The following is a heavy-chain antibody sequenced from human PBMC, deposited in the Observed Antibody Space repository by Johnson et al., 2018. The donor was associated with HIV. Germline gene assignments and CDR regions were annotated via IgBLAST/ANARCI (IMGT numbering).Heavy chain of an antibody. V-gene: IGHV3-9*01. J-gene: IGHJ3*02. CDR2: ISWNSGSI. Sequence: VQLVESGGGLVQPGRSLRLSCAASGFTFDDYAMHWVRQAPGKGLEWVSGISWNSGSIGYADSVKGRFTISRDNAKNYLYLQMNSLRAEDTALYYCAKDIGPHYCSSTSCYGGDAFDIWGQGTMVTVSS. D-gene: IGHD2-2*01. CDR3: AKDIGPHYCSSTSCYGGDAFDI. CDR1: GFTFDDYA.